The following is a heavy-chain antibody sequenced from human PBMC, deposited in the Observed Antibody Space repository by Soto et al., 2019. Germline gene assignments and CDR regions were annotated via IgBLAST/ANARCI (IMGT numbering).Heavy chain of an antibody. Sequence: QVQVVQSGVEVRRPXXXXXVSCKASGDTFKNCVISWVRQAPGQGLEWMGGIIPLFGTTDFAQRFQGRLTITTDESTTTAYMELSRLRSEDTATYYCAAELGFGKLAVVWGQGTTVIVSS. D-gene: IGHD7-27*01. J-gene: IGHJ6*02. CDR2: IIPLFGTT. V-gene: IGHV1-69*01. CDR1: GDTFKNCV. CDR3: AAELGFGKLAVV.